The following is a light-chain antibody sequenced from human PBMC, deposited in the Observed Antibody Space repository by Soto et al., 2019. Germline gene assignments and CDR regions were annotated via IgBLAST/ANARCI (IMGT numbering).Light chain of an antibody. CDR3: SSYSISTAYL. CDR1: RSDVGGYDY. Sequence: QSVLTQPASVSGSPGQSITISCTGTRSDVGGYDYVSWYQLHPGKAPKLMVFEVSTRPSGVSYRFSGSKSGNTASLTISGLQAEDEADYFCSSYSISTAYLFGTGTKVTVL. CDR2: EVS. J-gene: IGLJ1*01. V-gene: IGLV2-14*01.